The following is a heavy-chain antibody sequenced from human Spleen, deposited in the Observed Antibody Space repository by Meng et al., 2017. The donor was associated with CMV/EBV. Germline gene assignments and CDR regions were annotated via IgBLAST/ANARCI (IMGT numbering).Heavy chain of an antibody. CDR1: GFTFSSYG. J-gene: IGHJ4*02. D-gene: IGHD6-13*01. CDR3: AKGRLPRGSTSSWFSLDH. CDR2: IRYDGSNK. V-gene: IGHV3-30*02. Sequence: GGSLRLSCAASGFTFSSYGMHWVRQAPGKGLEWVAFIRYDGSNKYYADSVKGRFTISRDNSKTTLYLQVTSLRAEDTAVYDCAKGRLPRGSTSSWFSLDHWGQGALVTVSS.